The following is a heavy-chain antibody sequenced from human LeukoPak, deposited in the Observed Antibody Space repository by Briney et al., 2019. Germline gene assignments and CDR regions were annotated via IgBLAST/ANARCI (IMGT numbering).Heavy chain of an antibody. V-gene: IGHV1-2*02. D-gene: IGHD3-3*01. J-gene: IGHJ6*03. CDR1: GYRLTDYF. Sequence: GASVNVSCKASGYRLTDYFIHWVRQAPGQGLEWMGWINPKSGDANSTQKFQGRVTLSTDTSLSTAFLELYRLTSDDTAVYYCARESERAPDFGINYFYYMDVWGEGTTVTVSS. CDR3: ARESERAPDFGINYFYYMDV. CDR2: INPKSGDA.